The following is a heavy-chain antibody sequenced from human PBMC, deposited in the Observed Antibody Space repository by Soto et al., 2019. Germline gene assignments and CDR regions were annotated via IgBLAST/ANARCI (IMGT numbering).Heavy chain of an antibody. CDR3: ARTHSGSYYSVFNY. Sequence: SETLSLTSVVSNFAMTSGYYLVLMRHSPGKGLEWIASIYRSGTTSYNPSLKSRVTISVDPSKNQFSLMLTAVTAADTAVYYCARTHSGSYYSVFNYWGRGSLVTVSS. J-gene: IGHJ4*02. D-gene: IGHD1-26*01. CDR1: NFAMTSGYY. V-gene: IGHV4-38-2*01. CDR2: IYRSGTT.